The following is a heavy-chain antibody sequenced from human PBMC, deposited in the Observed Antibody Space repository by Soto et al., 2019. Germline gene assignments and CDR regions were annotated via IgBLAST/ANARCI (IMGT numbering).Heavy chain of an antibody. D-gene: IGHD2-15*01. CDR2: IIPIFGSS. J-gene: IGHJ4*02. CDR1: GGTFSSYA. V-gene: IGHV1-69*05. Sequence: ASVKVSCKASGGTFSSYAFIWVRQAPGQGLEWMGGIIPIFGSSSYAQKFQGRVTMTRDTSTSTVYMELSSLRSEDTAVYYCARVYCSGGSCYSIDYWGQGTLVTVSS. CDR3: ARVYCSGGSCYSIDY.